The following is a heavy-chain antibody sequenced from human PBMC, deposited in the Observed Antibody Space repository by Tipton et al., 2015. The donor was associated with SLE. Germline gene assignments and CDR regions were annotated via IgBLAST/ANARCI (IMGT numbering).Heavy chain of an antibody. J-gene: IGHJ6*03. CDR1: GFTFSGYY. V-gene: IGHV3-11*01. CDR2: ISSSGSTI. CDR3: ARACFPPYYYYYMDV. Sequence: SLRLSCVASGFTFSGYYMSWIRQAPGKGLEWVSYISSSGSTIYYADSVKGRFTISRDNAKNALYLQINSLRAEDTAVYYCARACFPPYYYYYMDVGGKVTTVTVSS.